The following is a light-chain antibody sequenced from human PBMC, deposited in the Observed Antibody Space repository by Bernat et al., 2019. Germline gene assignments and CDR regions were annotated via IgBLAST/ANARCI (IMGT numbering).Light chain of an antibody. CDR2: DVS. CDR3: SSYTSSSTLV. V-gene: IGLV2-14*03. Sequence: QSALTQPASVSGSPGQSITISCTGTSSDVGGYNYVSWYQQHPGKDPKLMIYDVSDRPSGISNRFSGSKSGNTASLTISGLLAEDEADYYCSSYTSSSTLVFGGGTKLTVL. CDR1: SSDVGGYNY. J-gene: IGLJ3*02.